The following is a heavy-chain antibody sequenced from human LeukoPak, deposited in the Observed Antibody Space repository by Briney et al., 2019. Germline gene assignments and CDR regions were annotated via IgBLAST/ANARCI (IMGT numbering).Heavy chain of an antibody. J-gene: IGHJ4*02. CDR3: TTDGVGVEGATYDN. D-gene: IGHD1-26*01. CDR1: GFTFSSYG. V-gene: IGHV3-30*03. Sequence: GGSLRLSCAASGFTFSSYGMHWVRQAPGKGLEWVAVISYDGSNKYYADSVKSRFTISRDNSKNTLYLQMNSLKTEDTAVYYCTTDGVGVEGATYDNWGQGTLVSVSS. CDR2: ISYDGSNK.